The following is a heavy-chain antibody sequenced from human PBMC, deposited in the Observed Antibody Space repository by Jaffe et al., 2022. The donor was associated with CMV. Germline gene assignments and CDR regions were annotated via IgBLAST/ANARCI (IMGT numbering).Heavy chain of an antibody. CDR1: GFTFGDFA. J-gene: IGHJ6*02. CDR2: IRSKAYGGTI. CDR3: TVSQYENEYYYYGLDV. V-gene: IGHV3-49*05. D-gene: IGHD1-1*01. Sequence: EVQLVEFGGGLVKPGRSLRLSCIASGFTFGDFAMTWFRQAPGKGLEWVGFIRSKAYGGTIEYAASVKGRFTISRDDSKSTAYLQMNSLKTEDTAVYYCTVSQYENEYYYYGLDVWGQGTTVTVSS.